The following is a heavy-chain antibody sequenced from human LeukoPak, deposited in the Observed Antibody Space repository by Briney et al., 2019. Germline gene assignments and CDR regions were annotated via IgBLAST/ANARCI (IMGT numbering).Heavy chain of an antibody. D-gene: IGHD3-22*01. Sequence: ASVKVSCKASGYTFTDYGVTWVRQAPGQGLEWMGWITGYNDNTNYAQNLQGRLTMTADTSTTTSYMELRSLTSDDTAVYYCAKDRGYYDSSGTTFDYWGQGTLVTVSS. CDR2: ITGYNDNT. V-gene: IGHV1-18*01. J-gene: IGHJ4*02. CDR1: GYTFTDYG. CDR3: AKDRGYYDSSGTTFDY.